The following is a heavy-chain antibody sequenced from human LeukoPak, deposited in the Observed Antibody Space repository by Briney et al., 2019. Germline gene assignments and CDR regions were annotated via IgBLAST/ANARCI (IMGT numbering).Heavy chain of an antibody. Sequence: PGGSLRLSCAASGFTFSSYELNWVRQAPGKGLEWVSYISSSGSTIYYADSVKGRFTISRDNAKNSLYLQMNSLRAEDTAVYYCARDKIGVVTGFDYWGQGTLVTVSS. CDR3: ARDKIGVVTGFDY. J-gene: IGHJ4*02. CDR2: ISSSGSTI. D-gene: IGHD3-3*01. CDR1: GFTFSSYE. V-gene: IGHV3-48*03.